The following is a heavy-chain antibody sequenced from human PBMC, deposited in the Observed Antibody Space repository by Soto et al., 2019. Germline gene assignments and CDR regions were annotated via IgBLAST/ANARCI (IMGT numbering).Heavy chain of an antibody. Sequence: APVKGSCKASGYTFTSYYMHWVRPAPGQGLEWMGIINPSGGSTSYAQKFQGRVTIARDTSTSTVYMELSSLRSEDTAVYYCARDHLYSSSSQGFDPWGQGTLVTVSS. CDR1: GYTFTSYY. CDR2: INPSGGST. V-gene: IGHV1-46*01. D-gene: IGHD6-6*01. J-gene: IGHJ5*02. CDR3: ARDHLYSSSSQGFDP.